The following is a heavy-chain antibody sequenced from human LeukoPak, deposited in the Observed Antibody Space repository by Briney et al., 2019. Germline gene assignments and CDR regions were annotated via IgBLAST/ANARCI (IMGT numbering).Heavy chain of an antibody. J-gene: IGHJ3*02. V-gene: IGHV2-70*04. CDR2: IDWDDDK. Sequence: SGPTLVNPTQPLTLTCTFSGFSLSTSGMRVSWIRQPPGKALEWLALIDWDDDKFYSTSLKTRLTISKDTSKNQVVLTMTNMDPVDTATYYCARHLYYYDSSGYYSDAFDIWGQGTMVTVSS. D-gene: IGHD3-22*01. CDR3: ARHLYYYDSSGYYSDAFDI. CDR1: GFSLSTSGMR.